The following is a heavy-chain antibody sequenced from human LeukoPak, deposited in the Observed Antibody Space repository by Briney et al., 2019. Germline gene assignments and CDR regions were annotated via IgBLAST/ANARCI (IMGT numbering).Heavy chain of an antibody. V-gene: IGHV3-9*01. J-gene: IGHJ4*02. CDR2: ISWNSGRI. CDR1: GFTFDDYA. Sequence: GGSLTLSCAASGFTFDDYAMHWVRQAPGKGLEWVSGISWNSGRIGYADSVKGRFTISRDNAKNSLYLQMNSLRAEDTALYYCAKDMYSGSPLYIGSDYWGQGTLVTVSS. D-gene: IGHD1-26*01. CDR3: AKDMYSGSPLYIGSDY.